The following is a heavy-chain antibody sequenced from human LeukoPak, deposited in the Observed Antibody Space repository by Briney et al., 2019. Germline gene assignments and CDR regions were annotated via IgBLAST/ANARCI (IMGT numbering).Heavy chain of an antibody. CDR2: ISDNEGRT. CDR1: GFTFNYYA. CDR3: ARHDSFIPY. J-gene: IGHJ4*02. Sequence: GGSLRLSCAASGFTFNYYAMSWVRQAPGEGLGWHSGISDNEGRTYYTDSVKGRFTIPRDQTKNTVFLQMHNLRADDSAVYFCARHDSFIPYWGQGALVTVSS. D-gene: IGHD5-18*01. V-gene: IGHV3-23*01.